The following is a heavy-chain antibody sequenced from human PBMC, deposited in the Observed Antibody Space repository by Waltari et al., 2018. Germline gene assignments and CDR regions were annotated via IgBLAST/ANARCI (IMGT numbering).Heavy chain of an antibody. CDR1: GSSMNNYD. Sequence: QVQLQESGPGLVKPSETLSLTCTVSGSSMNNYDWTWIRQSPGKGLEWIGYIYYSGSTNYNPSLESRVTISIKPSKNQFALKLSSVTAADTAVYYCAGSGGNGDYDRWGQGTQVTVSS. D-gene: IGHD4-17*01. J-gene: IGHJ5*02. V-gene: IGHV4-59*01. CDR2: IYYSGST. CDR3: AGSGGNGDYDR.